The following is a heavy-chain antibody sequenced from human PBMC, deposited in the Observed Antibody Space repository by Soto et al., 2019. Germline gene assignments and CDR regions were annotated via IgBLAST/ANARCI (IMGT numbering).Heavy chain of an antibody. Sequence: ASVKVSCKASGYSFTSLDINWLRQTAGQGLEWMGWMQPSTGRTGYAQKFQGRVTMTRDTSINTAYMELTTLTSDDTAFYYCARGVSAGVDYWGQGTLVTVSS. D-gene: IGHD1-26*01. CDR2: MQPSTGRT. CDR3: ARGVSAGVDY. CDR1: GYSFTSLD. V-gene: IGHV1-8*01. J-gene: IGHJ4*02.